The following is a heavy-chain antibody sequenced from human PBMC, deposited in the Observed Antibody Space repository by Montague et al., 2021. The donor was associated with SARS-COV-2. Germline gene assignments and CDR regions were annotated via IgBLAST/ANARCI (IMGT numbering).Heavy chain of an antibody. Sequence: SETLSLTCTVSDVSVTDYYWSWIRQPPGKGLEWVGDVLYNKGTNFNPSLKSRVAISVDTSKNQFSLRLTSVTGADTAVYYCGRGITNWWAVGHWGQGILVTVSS. V-gene: IGHV4-59*08. D-gene: IGHD2-15*01. J-gene: IGHJ4*02. CDR2: VLYNKGT. CDR1: DVSVTDYY. CDR3: GRGITNWWAVGH.